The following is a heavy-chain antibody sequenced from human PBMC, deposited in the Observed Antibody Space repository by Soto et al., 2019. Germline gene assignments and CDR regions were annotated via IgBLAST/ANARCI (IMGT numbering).Heavy chain of an antibody. CDR1: GFTFSSYW. Sequence: EVQLVESGGDLVQPGESLRLSCAASGFTFSSYWMHWVRQAPGKGLVWVSRINSDGSRTNYADSVKDRFTVSRDNAKNTQYLQMNSLRAEDTAVYYCARVLTGSWNWFDPWGQGTLVTVSS. CDR2: INSDGSRT. J-gene: IGHJ5*02. D-gene: IGHD6-13*01. V-gene: IGHV3-74*01. CDR3: ARVLTGSWNWFDP.